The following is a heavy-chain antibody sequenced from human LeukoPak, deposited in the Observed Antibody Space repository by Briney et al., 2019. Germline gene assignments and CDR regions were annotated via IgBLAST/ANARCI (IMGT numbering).Heavy chain of an antibody. CDR3: AKGNHPYGSGSYYPYYFDY. D-gene: IGHD3-10*01. V-gene: IGHV3-23*01. J-gene: IGHJ4*02. CDR1: GFTFSSYA. CDR2: ISGSGGST. Sequence: GGSLRLSCAASGFTFSSYAMSWVRQAPGKGLEWVSAISGSGGSTYYADSVKGRFTISRDNSKNTLYLQMKSLRAEDTAVYYCAKGNHPYGSGSYYPYYFDYWGQGTLVTVSS.